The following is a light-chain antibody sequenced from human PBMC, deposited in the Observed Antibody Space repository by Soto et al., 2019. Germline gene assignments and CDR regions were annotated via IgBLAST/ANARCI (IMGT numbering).Light chain of an antibody. CDR3: QQYNNWPPWT. J-gene: IGKJ1*01. Sequence: EIVMTQSPATLSVSPGERATLSCRASQSVSSNLAWHRQKPGQAPRLLIYGASTRATGIPARFSGSGSGTEFTLTISSLQSEDFAVYYCQQYNNWPPWTIGQGTKVEIK. V-gene: IGKV3-15*01. CDR2: GAS. CDR1: QSVSSN.